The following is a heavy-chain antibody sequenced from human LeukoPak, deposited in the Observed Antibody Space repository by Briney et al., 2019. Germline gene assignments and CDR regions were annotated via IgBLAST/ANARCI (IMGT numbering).Heavy chain of an antibody. CDR3: AMTDDILIASSN. CDR2: IYSAGTS. CDR1: GFSVSAIY. D-gene: IGHD3-9*01. V-gene: IGHV3-66*01. J-gene: IGHJ4*02. Sequence: GRSLRLPCTVSGFSVSAIYSSWVRKVPAKGLQCVSGIYSAGTSFPAKSLEGRFTVSRDFSKNFLYLQMNSLRAEDACVYYCAMTDDILIASSNWGQGTSVTVSS.